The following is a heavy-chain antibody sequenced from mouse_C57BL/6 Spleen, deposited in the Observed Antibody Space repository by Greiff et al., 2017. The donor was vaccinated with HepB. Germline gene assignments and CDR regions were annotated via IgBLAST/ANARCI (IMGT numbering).Heavy chain of an antibody. CDR1: GFTFSSYG. J-gene: IGHJ4*01. CDR2: ISSGGSYT. CDR3: ARHGGYDDYYAMDY. Sequence: EVQLVESGGDLVKPGGSLKLSCAASGFTFSSYGMSWVRQTPDKRLEWVATISSGGSYTYYPDSVKGRFTISRDNAKNTLYLQMSSLKSEDTAMYYCARHGGYDDYYAMDYWGQGTSVTVSS. V-gene: IGHV5-6*01. D-gene: IGHD2-2*01.